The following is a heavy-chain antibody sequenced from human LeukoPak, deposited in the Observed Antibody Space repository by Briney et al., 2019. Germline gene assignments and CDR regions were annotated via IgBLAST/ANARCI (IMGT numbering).Heavy chain of an antibody. CDR1: GGSFSGYY. Sequence: SETLSLTCAVYGGSFSGYYWSWIRQPPGKGLEWIGEINHSGSTNYNPSLKSRVTISVDTSKNQFSLKLSSVTAADTAVYYCARGARLGWFDPWGQGTMVTVSS. CDR3: ARGARLGWFDP. CDR2: INHSGST. D-gene: IGHD3-22*01. V-gene: IGHV4-34*01. J-gene: IGHJ5*02.